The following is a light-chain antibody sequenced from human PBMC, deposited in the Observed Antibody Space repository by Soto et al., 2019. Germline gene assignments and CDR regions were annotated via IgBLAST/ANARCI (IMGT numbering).Light chain of an antibody. J-gene: IGKJ1*01. CDR2: KAS. Sequence: TQSPSTLSLSPGERATLSCRASQSVSSSYLAWYQQKPGKAPKLLIYKASSLESGVPSRFSGSGSGTDFTLTISSLQPEDFATYYCQQSYSTPRTFGQGTKVDIK. CDR3: QQSYSTPRT. CDR1: QSVSSSY. V-gene: IGKV1-39*01.